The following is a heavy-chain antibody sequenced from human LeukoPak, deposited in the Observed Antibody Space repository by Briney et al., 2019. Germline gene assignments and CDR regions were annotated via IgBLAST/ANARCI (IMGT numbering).Heavy chain of an antibody. CDR1: GYTFTSYD. CDR2: MNPNSGNT. D-gene: IGHD6-13*01. CDR3: ARESSWDVGSFDF. V-gene: IGHV1-8*01. J-gene: IGHJ4*02. Sequence: ASVKVSCKASGYTFTSYDINWVRQATGQGLEWMGWMNPNSGNTGYAQKFQGRVTMTRNTSISTAYMELSSLRSEDTAVYYCARESSWDVGSFDFWGQGTLVTVSS.